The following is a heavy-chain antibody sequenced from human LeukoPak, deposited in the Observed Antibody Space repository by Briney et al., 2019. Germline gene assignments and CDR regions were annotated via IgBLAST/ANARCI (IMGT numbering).Heavy chain of an antibody. CDR2: IFYSGST. D-gene: IGHD6-19*01. V-gene: IGHV4-59*01. CDR1: GASIGSYY. Sequence: PSETLSLTCTVSGASIGSYYWSWIRQPPGKGLEWIGYIFYSGSTNYNPSLKSRVTIPVETSKNQFSLKLTSVTAADTAVYYCARELTNRITVAGRYYFDLWGRGTPVTDSS. CDR3: ARELTNRITVAGRYYFDL. J-gene: IGHJ2*01.